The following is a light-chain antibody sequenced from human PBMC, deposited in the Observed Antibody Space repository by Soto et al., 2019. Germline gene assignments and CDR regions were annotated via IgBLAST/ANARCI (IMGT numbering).Light chain of an antibody. CDR3: AAWDDRLSGLV. Sequence: QSVLTQPPSVTGAPGQRVTISCTGSNSNIGAGYPVHWYQQFPGAAPKLLIYADTHRPSGVPDRISGSKSGTSASLAISGLRSEDEADYYCAAWDDRLSGLVFGRGTKLTVL. J-gene: IGLJ2*01. CDR2: ADT. V-gene: IGLV1-40*01. CDR1: NSNIGAGYP.